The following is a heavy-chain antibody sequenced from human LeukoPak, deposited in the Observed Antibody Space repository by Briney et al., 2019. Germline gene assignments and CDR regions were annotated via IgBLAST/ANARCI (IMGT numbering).Heavy chain of an antibody. D-gene: IGHD1-26*01. CDR1: GFTFSSYY. CDR2: ISRSSSTI. V-gene: IGHV3-48*02. CDR3: ARDVVSGSYPHFDY. J-gene: IGHJ4*02. Sequence: GGSLRLSCAGSGFTFSSYYMIWVRQAPGKGLEWVSYISRSSSTIYYADSVKGRFTISRDNAKNSLYLQMNSLRDEDTAVYYCARDVVSGSYPHFDYWGQGTLVAVSS.